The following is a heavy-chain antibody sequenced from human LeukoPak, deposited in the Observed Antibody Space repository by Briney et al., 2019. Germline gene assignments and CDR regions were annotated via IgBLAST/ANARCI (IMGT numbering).Heavy chain of an antibody. J-gene: IGHJ5*02. CDR1: GGSFSGYY. CDR3: ARKPRGNRSNWFDP. CDR2: INHSGST. Sequence: SETLSLTCAVYGGSFSGYYWSWIRQPPGKGLEWIGEINHSGSTNYNPSLKGRVTISVDTSKNQFSLKLSSVTAADTAVYYCARKPRGNRSNWFDPWGQGTLVTVSS. V-gene: IGHV4-34*01. D-gene: IGHD4-23*01.